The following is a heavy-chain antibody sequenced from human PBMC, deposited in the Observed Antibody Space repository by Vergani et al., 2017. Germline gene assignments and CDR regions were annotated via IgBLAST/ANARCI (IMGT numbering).Heavy chain of an antibody. Sequence: EVQLLESGGDFVQPGGSLRLSCAASGFTFNHYAMNWVRQAPGKGLEWVSGISGSVGSTYYAGSVKGRFTISRDSSKNTLYLQMNSLSAGDTAVYYCAKANPRNSGYDYLYYYHAMDVWGQGTTVTVSS. J-gene: IGHJ6*02. CDR1: GFTFNHYA. V-gene: IGHV3-23*01. CDR2: ISGSVGST. CDR3: AKANPRNSGYDYLYYYHAMDV. D-gene: IGHD5-12*01.